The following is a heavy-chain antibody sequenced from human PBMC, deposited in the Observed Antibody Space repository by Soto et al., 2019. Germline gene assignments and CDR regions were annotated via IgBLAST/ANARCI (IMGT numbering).Heavy chain of an antibody. CDR3: AREVYYYDSSGYYYFDY. CDR1: GGTFSSYA. V-gene: IGHV1-69*01. Sequence: QVQLVQSGAEVKKPGSSVKVSCKASGGTFSSYAISWVRQAPGQGLEWMGGIIPIFGTANYAQKFHGRVTITADESTSTAYMELSSLRSEDTAVYYCAREVYYYDSSGYYYFDYWGQGTLVTVSS. D-gene: IGHD3-22*01. J-gene: IGHJ4*02. CDR2: IIPIFGTA.